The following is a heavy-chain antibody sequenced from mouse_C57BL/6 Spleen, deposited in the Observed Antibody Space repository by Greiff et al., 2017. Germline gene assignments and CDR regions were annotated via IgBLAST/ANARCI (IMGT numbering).Heavy chain of an antibody. CDR2: IDPSDSYT. CDR1: GYTFTSYW. Sequence: QVQLKQPGAELVMPGASVKLSCKASGYTFTSYWMHWVKQRPGQGLEWIGEIDPSDSYTNYNQKFKGKSTLTVDKSSSTAYMQLSSLTSEDSAVYYCALYYGNSLGAYWGQGTLVTVSA. D-gene: IGHD2-1*01. J-gene: IGHJ3*01. V-gene: IGHV1-69*01. CDR3: ALYYGNSLGAY.